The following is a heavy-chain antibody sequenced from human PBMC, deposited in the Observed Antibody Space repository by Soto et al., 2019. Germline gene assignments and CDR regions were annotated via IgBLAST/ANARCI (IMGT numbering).Heavy chain of an antibody. V-gene: IGHV4-59*01. D-gene: IGHD3-9*01. J-gene: IGHJ4*02. CDR2: ISYSGST. Sequence: QVQLQESGPGLVKPAETLSLTCTVSGDSNSSYYWSWIRQSPGKGLEWIGYISYSGSTTYNPSLKSRLTISLHTSNNQFSLTLDSVTAADTAVYYCARARNFLTGYYKGGFYYFDHWGQGTLVTVSS. CDR3: ARARNFLTGYYKGGFYYFDH. CDR1: GDSNSSYY.